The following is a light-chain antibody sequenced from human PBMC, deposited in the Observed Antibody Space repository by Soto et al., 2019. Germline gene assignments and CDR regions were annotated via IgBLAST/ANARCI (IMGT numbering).Light chain of an antibody. V-gene: IGKV1-6*01. CDR3: LQDYNYPRT. J-gene: IGKJ1*01. CDR1: QGIRTK. Sequence: AIPMTQSPSSLSASVGDRVTITCRSSQGIRTKLGWYQQKPGKAPKLLIYGASSLQSEVPSRFSGSGSGTDFTLTISSLQPEDFATYYCLQDYNYPRTFGQGTKV. CDR2: GAS.